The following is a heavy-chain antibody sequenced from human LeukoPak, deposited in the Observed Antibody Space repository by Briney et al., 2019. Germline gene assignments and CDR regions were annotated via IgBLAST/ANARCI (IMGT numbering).Heavy chain of an antibody. Sequence: GGSLRLSCAASGFTFDDYGMSWVRQAPGKGLEWVSGINWNGGSTTYADSVRGRFTISRDNARNSLYLQMSSLRAEDTALYYCVRETPIAVAGTIYFYFYMDVWGKGTTVTVSS. J-gene: IGHJ6*03. D-gene: IGHD6-19*01. CDR1: GFTFDDYG. CDR3: VRETPIAVAGTIYFYFYMDV. V-gene: IGHV3-20*04. CDR2: INWNGGST.